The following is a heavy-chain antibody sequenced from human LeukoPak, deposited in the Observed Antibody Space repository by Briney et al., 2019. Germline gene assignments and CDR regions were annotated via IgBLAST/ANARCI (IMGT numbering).Heavy chain of an antibody. J-gene: IGHJ4*02. V-gene: IGHV4-4*07. CDR2: IYTSGST. CDR1: GGSISSYY. D-gene: IGHD3-10*01. Sequence: SETLSLTCTVSGGSISSYYWSWIRQPAGKGLEWIGRIYTSGSTNYNPSLKSRVTMSVDTSKNQFSLKLSSATAADTAVYYCARHYVRFGELALYFDYWGQGTLVTVSS. CDR3: ARHYVRFGELALYFDY.